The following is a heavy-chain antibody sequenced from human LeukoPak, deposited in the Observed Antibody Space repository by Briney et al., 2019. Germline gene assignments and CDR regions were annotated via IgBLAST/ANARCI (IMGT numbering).Heavy chain of an antibody. J-gene: IGHJ4*02. CDR2: IIPILGIA. CDR3: ARDLPTSYYFDY. V-gene: IGHV1-69*04. D-gene: IGHD2/OR15-2a*01. Sequence: ASVKVSCKASGGTFSSYTISWVRQAPGQGLEWMGRIIPILGIANYAQKFQGRVMIAADKSTSTAYMELSSLRSEDTAVYYCARDLPTSYYFDYWGQGTLVTVSS. CDR1: GGTFSSYT.